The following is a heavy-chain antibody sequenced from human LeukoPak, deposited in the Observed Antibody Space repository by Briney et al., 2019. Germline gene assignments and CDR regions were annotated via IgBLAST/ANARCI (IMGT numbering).Heavy chain of an antibody. CDR2: IYPADSDT. CDR3: ARRPAFYFDY. D-gene: IGHD6-6*01. Sequence: GESLKISCQISGYIFTTYWIAWVRQMPGKGLEWMGVIYPADSDTKYSPSFQGQVTFSVGKSISTAYLQWNSLKASDTAIYYCARRPAFYFDYWGQGTLVTVSS. V-gene: IGHV5-51*01. J-gene: IGHJ4*02. CDR1: GYIFTTYW.